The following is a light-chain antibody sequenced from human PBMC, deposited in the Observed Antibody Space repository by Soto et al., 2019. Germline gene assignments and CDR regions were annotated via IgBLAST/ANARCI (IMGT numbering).Light chain of an antibody. Sequence: EIVMTQSPITLPVTPATPASKSCRSRQSLLYNNTYNYLDWYVQKPGQSPQLLIYFGSNRAPGVPDRFSGSGSGTDFTLKINRVEAEDVGTYYCMQALQSLTFGQGTLLE. CDR1: QSLLYNNTYNY. CDR2: FGS. V-gene: IGKV2-28*01. CDR3: MQALQSLT. J-gene: IGKJ5*01.